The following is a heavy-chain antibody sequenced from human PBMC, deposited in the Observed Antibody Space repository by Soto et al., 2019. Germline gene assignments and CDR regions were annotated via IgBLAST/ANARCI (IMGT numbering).Heavy chain of an antibody. CDR1: GFTVSSNY. Sequence: GVSLRLSCAASGFTVSSNYMSWVRQAPGKGLEWVSVIYSGGSTYYADSVKGRFTISRDNSKNTLYLQMNSLRAEDTAVYYCARDRVFLGGMDVWGQGTTVTVSS. CDR3: ARDRVFLGGMDV. CDR2: IYSGGST. V-gene: IGHV3-53*01. J-gene: IGHJ6*02.